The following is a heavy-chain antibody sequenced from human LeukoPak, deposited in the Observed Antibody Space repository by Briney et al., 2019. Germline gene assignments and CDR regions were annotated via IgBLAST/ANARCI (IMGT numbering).Heavy chain of an antibody. CDR3: AKDMRQWPPPFLGHAFDI. V-gene: IGHV3-9*01. J-gene: IGHJ3*02. CDR2: ISWNSGSI. Sequence: GRSLRLSCAASGFTFDDYAMRWVRQAPGKGLEWVSGISWNSGSIGYADSVKGRFTISRDNAKNSLYLQMNSLRAEDTALYYCAKDMRQWPPPFLGHAFDIWGQGTMVTVSS. CDR1: GFTFDDYA. D-gene: IGHD6-19*01.